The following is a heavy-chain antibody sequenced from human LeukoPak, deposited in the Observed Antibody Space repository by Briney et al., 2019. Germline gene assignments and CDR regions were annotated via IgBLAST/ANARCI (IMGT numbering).Heavy chain of an antibody. D-gene: IGHD6-13*01. J-gene: IGHJ4*02. CDR2: IYTSGST. Sequence: SETLSLTCTVSGGSISSYYWSWIRQPAGKGLEWIGRIYTSGSTNYNPSLKSRVTMSVDTSKNQFSLKLSSVTAADTAVYYCARDHSSSWTHYFDYWGQGTLVTVSS. CDR1: GGSISSYY. CDR3: ARDHSSSWTHYFDY. V-gene: IGHV4-4*07.